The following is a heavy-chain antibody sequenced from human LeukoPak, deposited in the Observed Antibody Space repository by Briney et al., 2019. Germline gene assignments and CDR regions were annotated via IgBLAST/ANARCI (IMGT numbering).Heavy chain of an antibody. CDR3: ARYSGYDEVVYYYYMDV. D-gene: IGHD5-12*01. CDR2: INPNSGGT. CDR1: GYTFTGYY. Sequence: ASVKVSCKASGYTFTGYYMHWVRQAPGQGLEWMGWINPNSGGTNYAQKFQGRVTMTRDTSISTAYMELSRLRSDDTAVYYCARYSGYDEVVYYYYMDVWGKGTTVTVSS. J-gene: IGHJ6*03. V-gene: IGHV1-2*02.